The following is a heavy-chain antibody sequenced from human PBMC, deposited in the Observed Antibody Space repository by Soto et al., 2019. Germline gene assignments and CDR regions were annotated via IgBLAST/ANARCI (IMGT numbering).Heavy chain of an antibody. J-gene: IGHJ6*03. Sequence: QVQLVQSGAEVKKPGSSVKVSCKASGGTFSSYTISWVRQAPGQGLEWMGRIIPILGIANYAQKFQGRVTITADKSTSTAYMELSSLRSEDTAVYYCARDTMVRGVISDSYYYMDVWGKGTTVTVSS. CDR3: ARDTMVRGVISDSYYYMDV. D-gene: IGHD3-10*01. CDR2: IIPILGIA. CDR1: GGTFSSYT. V-gene: IGHV1-69*08.